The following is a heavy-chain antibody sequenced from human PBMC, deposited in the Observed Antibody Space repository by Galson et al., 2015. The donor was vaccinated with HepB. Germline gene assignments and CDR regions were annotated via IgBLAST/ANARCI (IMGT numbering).Heavy chain of an antibody. CDR2: ITGEGDST. V-gene: IGHV3-23*01. J-gene: IGHJ5*01. Sequence: SLRLSCAASGFAFDSHAMSWVRQAPGRGLEWPSGITGEGDSTFYADSVKGRFTVSKDNSNNMLYLQMNSLRAEDAGLYFCAKGYGLFDSWGQGILVTVSS. CDR1: GFAFDSHA. D-gene: IGHD5-18*01. CDR3: AKGYGLFDS.